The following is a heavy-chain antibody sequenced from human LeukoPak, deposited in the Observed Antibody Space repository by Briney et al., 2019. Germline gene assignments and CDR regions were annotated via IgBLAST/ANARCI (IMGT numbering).Heavy chain of an antibody. D-gene: IGHD3-10*01. V-gene: IGHV4-34*01. Sequence: SETLSLSCVVYGGSFSDYYWSWIRQPPGKGLEWIGEINHSGSTNYNPSLKSRVTISVDTPKNQFALNLSSVTAADTAVYYCARRVRGVNDAFDIWGQGTIVTVSS. CDR3: ARRVRGVNDAFDI. CDR2: INHSGST. CDR1: GGSFSDYY. J-gene: IGHJ3*02.